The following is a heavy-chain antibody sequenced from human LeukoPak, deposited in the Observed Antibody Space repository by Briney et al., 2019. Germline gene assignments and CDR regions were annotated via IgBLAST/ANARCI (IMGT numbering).Heavy chain of an antibody. CDR1: GYTLTELS. D-gene: IGHD4-11*01. Sequence: ASVKVSCKVSGYTLTELSMHWVRQAPGKGLEWMGGFDPEDGETIYAQKFQGRVTMTEDTSTDTAYMELSSLRSDDTAVYYCAVTTVMFPYYYYYYMDVWGKGTTVTVSS. CDR2: FDPEDGET. J-gene: IGHJ6*03. CDR3: AVTTVMFPYYYYYYMDV. V-gene: IGHV1-24*01.